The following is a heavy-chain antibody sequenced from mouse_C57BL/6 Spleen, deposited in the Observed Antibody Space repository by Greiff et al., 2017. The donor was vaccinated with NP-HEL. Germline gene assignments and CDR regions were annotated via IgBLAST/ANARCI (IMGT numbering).Heavy chain of an antibody. CDR2: IYPGSGNT. J-gene: IGHJ1*03. CDR3: ARHYYGSSHWYFDV. Sequence: QVQLKESGAELVRPGASVKLPCKASGYTFTDYYINWVKQRPGQGLEWIARIYPGSGNTYYNEKFKGKATLTAEKSSSTAYMQLSSLTSEDSAVYFCARHYYGSSHWYFDVWGTGTTVTVSS. V-gene: IGHV1-76*01. D-gene: IGHD1-1*01. CDR1: GYTFTDYY.